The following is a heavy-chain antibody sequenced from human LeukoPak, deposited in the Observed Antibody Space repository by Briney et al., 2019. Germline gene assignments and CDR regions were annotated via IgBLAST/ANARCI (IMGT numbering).Heavy chain of an antibody. Sequence: PSETLSLTCTVSGGSISNHYWSWIRQPAGKGLEWIGRIYASGSSNYNPSLKSRVTVSVDTSKNQFFLQLRSVTAADTAVYYCARDLDVYPYNWFDPWGQGTLVTVSS. CDR1: GGSISNHY. V-gene: IGHV4-4*07. J-gene: IGHJ5*02. CDR3: ARDLDVYPYNWFDP. D-gene: IGHD5/OR15-5a*01. CDR2: IYASGSS.